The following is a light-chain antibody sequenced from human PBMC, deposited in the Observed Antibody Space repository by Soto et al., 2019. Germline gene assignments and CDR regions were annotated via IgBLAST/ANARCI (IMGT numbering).Light chain of an antibody. CDR1: SSDVGSYNNL. V-gene: IGLV2-23*02. CDR2: EVN. J-gene: IGLJ6*01. Sequence: QSVLTQPASVSGSPGQSITISCTGTSSDVGSYNNLVSWYQQHPGKAPKAMIYEVNKRPSGVSNRFSGSKSGNTASLTISGLQAEDEADYYCCSYTHGNTFFGSGTKLIVL. CDR3: CSYTHGNTF.